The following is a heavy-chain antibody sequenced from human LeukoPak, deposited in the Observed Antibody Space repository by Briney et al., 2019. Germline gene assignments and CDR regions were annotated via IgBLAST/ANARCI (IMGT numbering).Heavy chain of an antibody. CDR1: GFSLSTSGVG. CDR3: AHSYRYYFDY. D-gene: IGHD4-11*01. CDR2: IYWNDDK. Sequence: SGPTLVNPTQTLTLTCTFSGFSLSTSGVGXXXXXXXXXXXXELLALIYWNDDKRYSPSLKSRLTITKDTSKNQAVLTMTNMDPVDTATYYCAHSYRYYFDYWGQGTLVTVSS. V-gene: IGHV2-5*01. J-gene: IGHJ4*02.